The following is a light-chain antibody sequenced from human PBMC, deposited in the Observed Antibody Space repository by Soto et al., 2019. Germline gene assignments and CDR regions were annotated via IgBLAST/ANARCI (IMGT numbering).Light chain of an antibody. CDR1: QSVSSN. Sequence: EIVMTQSPSTLSMSHGERATLSCRASQSVSSNLAWYQQKPGQAPRLLIYGASTRATGIPARFSGSGSGTEFTLTISSLQSEDFAVYYCQQYNNWPPITFGQGTRLENK. J-gene: IGKJ5*01. CDR2: GAS. CDR3: QQYNNWPPIT. V-gene: IGKV3-15*01.